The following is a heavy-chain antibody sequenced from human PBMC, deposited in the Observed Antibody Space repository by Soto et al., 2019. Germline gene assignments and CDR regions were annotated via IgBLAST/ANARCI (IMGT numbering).Heavy chain of an antibody. J-gene: IGHJ4*02. CDR2: IKQDGSEK. Sequence: GSLRLSCAASGFTFSSYWMSWVRQAPGKGLEWVANIKQDGSEKYYVDSVKGRFTISRDNAKNSLYLQMNSLRAEDTAVYYCARDEVYYDSSGYYDYWGQGTLVTVSS. CDR3: ARDEVYYDSSGYYDY. D-gene: IGHD3-22*01. CDR1: GFTFSSYW. V-gene: IGHV3-7*03.